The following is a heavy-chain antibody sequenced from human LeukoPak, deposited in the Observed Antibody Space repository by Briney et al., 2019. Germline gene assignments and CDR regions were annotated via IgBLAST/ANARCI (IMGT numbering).Heavy chain of an antibody. J-gene: IGHJ4*02. Sequence: PGGSLRLSCAASGFTFSSYGMHWVRQAPGKGLEWVAVISYDGSNKYYADSVKGRSTISRDNSKNTMYLQMNSLRAEDTAVYYCVTQVDATTIFDYWGQGTLVTVSS. CDR3: VTQVDATTIFDY. D-gene: IGHD5-24*01. V-gene: IGHV3-30*03. CDR2: ISYDGSNK. CDR1: GFTFSSYG.